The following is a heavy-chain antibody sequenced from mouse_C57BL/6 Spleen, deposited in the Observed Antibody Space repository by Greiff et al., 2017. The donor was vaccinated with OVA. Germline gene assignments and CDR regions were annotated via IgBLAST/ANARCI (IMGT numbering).Heavy chain of an antibody. CDR1: GYTFTNYW. V-gene: IGHV1-63*01. CDR3: ARGGSSYGYYFDY. CDR2: IYPGGGYT. D-gene: IGHD1-1*01. Sequence: QVHVKQSGAELVRPGTSVKMSCKASGYTFTNYWIGWAKQRPGHGLEWIGDIYPGGGYTNYNEKFKGKATLTADKSSSTAYMQFSSLTSEDSAIYYCARGGSSYGYYFDYWGQGTTLTVSS. J-gene: IGHJ2*01.